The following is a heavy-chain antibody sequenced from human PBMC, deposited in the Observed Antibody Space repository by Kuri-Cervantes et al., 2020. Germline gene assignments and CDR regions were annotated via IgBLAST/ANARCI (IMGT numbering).Heavy chain of an antibody. CDR2: INPNSGGT. Sequence: ASVKVSCKASGYTFTGYYMHWVRQAPGQGLEWMGWINPNSGGTYYAQKFQGRVTMARDTSISTAYMELSRLRSDDTAVYYCARGGQTQLGIIDYWGQGTLVTVSS. CDR1: GYTFTGYY. J-gene: IGHJ4*02. D-gene: IGHD2-2*01. CDR3: ARGGQTQLGIIDY. V-gene: IGHV1-2*02.